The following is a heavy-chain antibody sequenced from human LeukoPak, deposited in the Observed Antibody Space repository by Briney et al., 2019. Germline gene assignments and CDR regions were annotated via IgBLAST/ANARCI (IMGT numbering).Heavy chain of an antibody. D-gene: IGHD6-19*01. Sequence: GGSLRLSCVASEFTFDDYGMNWVRQPPGKGLEWVCRISWNGGSTNYAYSVKGRFTISRGNAKNSLDLQMNSLRAEDTALYYCARDGGWYKRGLDYYYYYMDVWGKGTSVTVSS. CDR1: EFTFDDYG. J-gene: IGHJ6*03. CDR2: ISWNGGST. V-gene: IGHV3-20*04. CDR3: ARDGGWYKRGLDYYYYYMDV.